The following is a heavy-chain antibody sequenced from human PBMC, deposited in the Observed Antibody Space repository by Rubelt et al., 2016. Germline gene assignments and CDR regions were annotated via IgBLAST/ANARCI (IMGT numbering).Heavy chain of an antibody. CDR3: ARITKFGPYGRPLNSFDP. CDR2: SSVYNGNT. Sequence: KASGYTFSSYIITWVRQAPGQGLEWMGWSSVYNGNTKYAQKFQDRVTMTSDTSTSTAYMDLRSLSSDDTAVYYCARITKFGPYGRPLNSFDPWGQGTLVTVSS. J-gene: IGHJ5*02. V-gene: IGHV1-18*01. D-gene: IGHD3-10*01. CDR1: GYTFSSYI.